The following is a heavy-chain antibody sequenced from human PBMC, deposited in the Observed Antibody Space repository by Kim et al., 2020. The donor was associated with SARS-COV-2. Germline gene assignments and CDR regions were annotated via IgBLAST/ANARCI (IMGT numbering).Heavy chain of an antibody. CDR3: ARDMGVAYYYDSSGYLVDY. V-gene: IGHV3-11*01. D-gene: IGHD3-22*01. J-gene: IGHJ4*02. Sequence: GGSLRLSCAASGFTFSDYYMSWIRQAPGKGLEWVSYISSSGSTIYYADSVKGRFTISRDNAKNSLYLQMNSLRAEDTAVYYCARDMGVAYYYDSSGYLVDYWGQGTRVTVSS. CDR2: ISSSGSTI. CDR1: GFTFSDYY.